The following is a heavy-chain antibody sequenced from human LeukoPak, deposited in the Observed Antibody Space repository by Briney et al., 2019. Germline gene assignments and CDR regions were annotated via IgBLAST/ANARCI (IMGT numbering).Heavy chain of an antibody. V-gene: IGHV3-15*01. CDR2: IKKVSDGATT. Sequence: GGSLRLSCAASGFAFKDAWMNWVRQAPGKGLEWVGHIKKVSDGATTEYAAPVRGRFTISRDDSQNTLYLEMNSLKIEDTAIYYCSTNDALDIWGQGTKVTVSS. CDR3: STNDALDI. CDR1: GFAFKDAW. J-gene: IGHJ3*02.